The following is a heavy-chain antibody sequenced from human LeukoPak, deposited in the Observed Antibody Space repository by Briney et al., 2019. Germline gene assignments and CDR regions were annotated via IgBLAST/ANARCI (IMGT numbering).Heavy chain of an antibody. CDR3: VKDLGFGMIVPRGFHY. J-gene: IGHJ4*02. Sequence: GGSLRLSCAASGFTFDDSAMHWVRQAPGKGLEWVSGISWSSDNFGYADSVKGRFTISRDNAKESLYLEMNGLRAEDTAMYYCVKDLGFGMIVPRGFHYWGQGTLVSVSS. CDR2: ISWSSDNF. V-gene: IGHV3-9*01. D-gene: IGHD3-22*01. CDR1: GFTFDDSA.